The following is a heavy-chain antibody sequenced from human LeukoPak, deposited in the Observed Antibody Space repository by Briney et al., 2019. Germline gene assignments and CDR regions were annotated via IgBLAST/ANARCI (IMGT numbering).Heavy chain of an antibody. D-gene: IGHD6-13*01. CDR1: GYTFTSYA. V-gene: IGHV1-3*01. CDR2: INAGNGNT. Sequence: GASVNVSCKASGYTFTSYAMHWVRQAPGQRLEWMGWINAGNGNTKYSQKFQGRVTITRDTSASTAYMELSSLRSEDTAVYYCARVREGSSWYEDDYWGQGTLVTVSS. J-gene: IGHJ4*02. CDR3: ARVREGSSWYEDDY.